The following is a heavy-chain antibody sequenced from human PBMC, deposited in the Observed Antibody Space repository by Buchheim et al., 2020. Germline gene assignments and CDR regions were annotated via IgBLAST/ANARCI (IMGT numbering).Heavy chain of an antibody. V-gene: IGHV3-23*01. J-gene: IGHJ5*02. CDR3: AKGSTSYEYYDFWSGYYGNWFDP. D-gene: IGHD3-3*01. CDR2: ISGSGGST. Sequence: EVQLLESGGGLVQPGGSLRLSCAASGFTFSSYAMSWVRQAPGKGLEWVSAISGSGGSTYYADSVKGRFTISRENSKNTLYLQMNSLRAEDTAVYYRAKGSTSYEYYDFWSGYYGNWFDPWGQGTL. CDR1: GFTFSSYA.